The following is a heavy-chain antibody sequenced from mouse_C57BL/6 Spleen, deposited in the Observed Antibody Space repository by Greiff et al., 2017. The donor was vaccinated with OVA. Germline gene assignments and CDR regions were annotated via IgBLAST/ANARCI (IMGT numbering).Heavy chain of an antibody. CDR3: ARHGAAQATSLYFDY. J-gene: IGHJ2*01. D-gene: IGHD3-2*02. CDR2: ISSGGSYT. V-gene: IGHV5-6*01. CDR1: GFTFSSYG. Sequence: EVQRVESGGDLVKPGGSLKLSCAASGFTFSSYGMSWVRQTPDKRLEWVATISSGGSYTYYPDSVKGRFTISRDNAKNTLYLQMSSLKSEDTAMYYCARHGAAQATSLYFDYWGQGTTLTVSS.